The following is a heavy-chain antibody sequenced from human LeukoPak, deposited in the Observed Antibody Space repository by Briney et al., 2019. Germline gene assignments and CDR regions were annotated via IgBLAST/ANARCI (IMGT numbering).Heavy chain of an antibody. V-gene: IGHV4-30-4*08. CDR3: ARVSGSYYDGYYFDY. CDR1: GGSISSGDYY. J-gene: IGHJ4*02. Sequence: SETQSLTCTVSGGSISSGDYYWSWIRQPPGKGLELIGYIYYRGSTYYNPSLKSRVNISVDTSKNQFSLKLSSVTAADTAVYYCARVSGSYYDGYYFDYWGQGTLVTVSS. D-gene: IGHD1-26*01. CDR2: IYYRGST.